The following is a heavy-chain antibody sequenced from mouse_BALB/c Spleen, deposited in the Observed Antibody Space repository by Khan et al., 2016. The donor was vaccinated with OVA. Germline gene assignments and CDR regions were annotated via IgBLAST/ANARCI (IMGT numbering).Heavy chain of an antibody. CDR2: ISSGGSYT. V-gene: IGHV5-9-3*01. J-gene: IGHJ2*01. CDR1: GFSFSSYV. D-gene: IGHD1-1*01. CDR3: ARHGDYGRGLFDY. Sequence: EVELVESGGGLVKPGGSLKLSCAASGFSFSSYVMSWVRQTPEKRLEWVATISSGGSYTYYPVSVRGRFTISRDNVKNTLYLQMISLRSENTAMYYCARHGDYGRGLFDYWGQGTTLTVSS.